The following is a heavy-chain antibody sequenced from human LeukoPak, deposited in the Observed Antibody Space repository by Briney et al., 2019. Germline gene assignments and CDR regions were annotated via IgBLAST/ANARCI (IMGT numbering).Heavy chain of an antibody. Sequence: SETLSLTCTVSGYSISSGYFWGWIRQPPGKGLEWIGCIYYSGYTNYKSSLKSRVTISVDTSKNQFSLKLSSVTAADTAVYYCARTTMVRGTYYMDVWGKGTTVTVSS. CDR3: ARTTMVRGTYYMDV. J-gene: IGHJ6*03. CDR2: IYYSGYT. V-gene: IGHV4-38-2*02. CDR1: GYSISSGYF. D-gene: IGHD3-10*01.